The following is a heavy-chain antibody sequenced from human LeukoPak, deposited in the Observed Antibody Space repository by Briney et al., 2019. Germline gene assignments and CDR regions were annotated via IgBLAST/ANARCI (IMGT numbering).Heavy chain of an antibody. Sequence: PSETLSLTCTVSGGSISSYNCCWIRQPPRKGQGRIGYIYYCGSTNYNHSLKSRVTITVDASTNQFYLKLSSVTAADTAVYYCAGGGGGWSSLVYWGQGTLVTVSS. CDR2: IYYCGST. CDR1: GGSISSYN. J-gene: IGHJ4*02. V-gene: IGHV4-59*01. D-gene: IGHD6-19*01. CDR3: AGGGGGWSSLVY.